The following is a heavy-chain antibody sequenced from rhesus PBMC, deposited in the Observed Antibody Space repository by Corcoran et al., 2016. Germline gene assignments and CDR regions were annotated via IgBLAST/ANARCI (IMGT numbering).Heavy chain of an antibody. CDR2: IYPGDSDT. V-gene: IGHV5-43*01. Sequence: EVQLVQSGAEVKSPGESLRISCKTSGYSFTNYWISWVRQMPGKGLEWMGRIYPGDSDTRYSPSFQGQVTISADKSINTAYLQWSSLKASDTATYYCATMYSGNSNYFDYWGQGVLVTVSS. D-gene: IGHD1-44*01. CDR3: ATMYSGNSNYFDY. J-gene: IGHJ4*01. CDR1: GYSFTNYW.